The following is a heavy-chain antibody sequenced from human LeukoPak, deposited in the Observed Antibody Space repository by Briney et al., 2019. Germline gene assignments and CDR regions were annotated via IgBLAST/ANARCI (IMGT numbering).Heavy chain of an antibody. V-gene: IGHV4-39*01. Sequence: GSLRLSCAASGFTFSSYWMSWVRQAPGKGLEWIGNIYYSGSTYYNPSLKSRVTISVDTSKNQFSLKLSSVTAADTAVYYCARHVAIFGVVISWFDPWGQGTLVTVSS. D-gene: IGHD3-3*01. CDR2: IYYSGST. J-gene: IGHJ5*02. CDR3: ARHVAIFGVVISWFDP. CDR1: GFTFSSYW.